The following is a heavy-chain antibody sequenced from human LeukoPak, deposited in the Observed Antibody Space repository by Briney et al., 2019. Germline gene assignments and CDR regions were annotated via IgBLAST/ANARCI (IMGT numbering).Heavy chain of an antibody. CDR3: ARDLDYYGSGMVPYYFDF. Sequence: ASAKVSCKASGYTFTGYYMHWVRQAPGQGLERMGWINPNSGGTNDAQKFQGRVTMTRDTSISTAYMELSRLRSDDTAVYYCARDLDYYGSGMVPYYFDFWGQGTLVTVSS. CDR2: INPNSGGT. V-gene: IGHV1-2*02. D-gene: IGHD3-10*01. CDR1: GYTFTGYY. J-gene: IGHJ4*02.